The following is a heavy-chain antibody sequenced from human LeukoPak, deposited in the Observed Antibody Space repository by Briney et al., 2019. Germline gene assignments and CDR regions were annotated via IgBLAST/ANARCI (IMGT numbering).Heavy chain of an antibody. D-gene: IGHD2-15*01. V-gene: IGHV1-2*02. Sequence: ASVTVSCKASGYTFTGYYMHWVRQAPGQGLEWMGWINPNSGGTNYAQKFQGRVTMTRDTSISTAYMELSRLRSDDTAVYYCARDTQYCSGGSGYVGEYYYYGMDVSGQGTTVTVSS. CDR3: ARDTQYCSGGSGYVGEYYYYGMDV. CDR1: GYTFTGYY. J-gene: IGHJ6*02. CDR2: INPNSGGT.